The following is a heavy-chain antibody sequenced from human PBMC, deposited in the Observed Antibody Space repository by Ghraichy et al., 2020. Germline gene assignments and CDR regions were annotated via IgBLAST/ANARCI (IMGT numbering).Heavy chain of an antibody. Sequence: LSLTCAASVFTSDEYILFFIPQTPGKGPQWVALITADGSTTYYLDSVKGRFTISRDKSKQSLFLQMSSLRGDDSALYYCAKEQVRVPWSRNHYYSMDVWGQGTTVTVSS. CDR3: AKEQVRVPWSRNHYYSMDV. CDR1: VFTSDEYI. J-gene: IGHJ6*02. V-gene: IGHV3-43*02. D-gene: IGHD3-10*01. CDR2: ITADGSTT.